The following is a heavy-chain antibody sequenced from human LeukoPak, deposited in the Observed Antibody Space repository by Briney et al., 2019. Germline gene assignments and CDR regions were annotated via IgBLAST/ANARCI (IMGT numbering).Heavy chain of an antibody. Sequence: SETLSLTCTVSGGSISNYYWSWIRQPPGKGLEWIGYIYYSGSTNYNSSLKSRVTISVDTSKNQFSLKLSSVTAADTAIYYCARYNWIGSGYGMDVWGQGTTVTVSS. J-gene: IGHJ6*02. D-gene: IGHD1-20*01. CDR2: IYYSGST. CDR1: GGSISNYY. V-gene: IGHV4-59*08. CDR3: ARYNWIGSGYGMDV.